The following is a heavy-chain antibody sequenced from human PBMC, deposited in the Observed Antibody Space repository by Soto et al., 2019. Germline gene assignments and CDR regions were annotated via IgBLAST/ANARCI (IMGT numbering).Heavy chain of an antibody. J-gene: IGHJ5*02. CDR1: GGSISSSSYY. Sequence: PSETLSLTGTVSGGSISSSSYYWGWIRQPPGKGLEWIGSIYYSGSTYYNPSLKSRVTISVDTSKNQFSLKLSSVTAADTAVYYCARQRAVRGSGSYPNWFDPWGQGTLVTVSS. CDR3: ARQRAVRGSGSYPNWFDP. CDR2: IYYSGST. V-gene: IGHV4-39*01. D-gene: IGHD3-10*01.